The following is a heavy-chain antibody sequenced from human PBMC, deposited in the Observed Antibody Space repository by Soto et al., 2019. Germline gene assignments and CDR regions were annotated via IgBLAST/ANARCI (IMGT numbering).Heavy chain of an antibody. CDR1: GFTFSSSA. Sequence: QMQLLQSGPEVKKPGTSVKVSCKASGFTFSSSAMQWVRQAGGQRLEWIGWIVVGSGNTNYAQKFQERVTITRDMSTSTAYMEMSSLRSEDTAVYYCVATYSSGYSYWGQGTLVTVSS. J-gene: IGHJ4*02. CDR2: IVVGSGNT. D-gene: IGHD3-22*01. CDR3: VATYSSGYSY. V-gene: IGHV1-58*02.